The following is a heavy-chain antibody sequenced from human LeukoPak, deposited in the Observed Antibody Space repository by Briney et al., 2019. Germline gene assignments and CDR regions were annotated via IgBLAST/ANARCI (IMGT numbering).Heavy chain of an antibody. D-gene: IGHD5-12*01. J-gene: IGHJ4*02. V-gene: IGHV1-8*02. CDR2: MNPNSGNT. CDR1: GGTFSSYA. Sequence: ASVKVSCKASGGTFSSYAISWVRQAPGQGLEWMGWMNPNSGNTGYAQKFQGRVTMTRNTSISTAYMELSSLRSEDTAVYYCARGRVGYLTWYDYWGRGTLVTVSS. CDR3: ARGRVGYLTWYDY.